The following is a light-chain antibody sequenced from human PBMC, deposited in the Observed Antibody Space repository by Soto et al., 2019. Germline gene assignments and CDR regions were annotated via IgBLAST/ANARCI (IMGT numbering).Light chain of an antibody. J-gene: IGLJ1*01. CDR2: DVT. CDR3: SSFKGTNSFV. Sequence: QSALTQPPSASGSPGQSVTISCTGTLSDVGGQNSVSWYRQDPGKAPQLIVYDVTQRPSGVPDRFSGSRSGSTASLTVSGLQADDEANYYCSSFKGTNSFVFGTGTKVTVL. CDR1: LSDVGGQNS. V-gene: IGLV2-8*01.